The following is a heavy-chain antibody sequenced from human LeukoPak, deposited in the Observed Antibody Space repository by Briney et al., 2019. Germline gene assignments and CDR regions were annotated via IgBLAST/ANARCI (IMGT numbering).Heavy chain of an antibody. CDR2: IYTSGST. D-gene: IGHD3-22*01. Sequence: SETLSLTCTVSGGSISSYYWSWIRQPAGKGLEWIGRIYTSGSTNYNPSLKSRVTMSVDTSKNQFSLKLSSVTAADTAVYYCARGKDYCDSSGYYGNFDYWGQGTLVTVSS. J-gene: IGHJ4*02. CDR1: GGSISSYY. CDR3: ARGKDYCDSSGYYGNFDY. V-gene: IGHV4-4*07.